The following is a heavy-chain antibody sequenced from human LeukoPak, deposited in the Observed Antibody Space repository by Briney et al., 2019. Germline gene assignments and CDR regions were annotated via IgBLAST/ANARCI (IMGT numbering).Heavy chain of an antibody. CDR2: IQQDGSRK. V-gene: IGHV3-7*01. J-gene: IGHJ4*02. D-gene: IGHD3-3*01. CDR3: ARDTENTDIWSGYAY. CDR1: GFTFGGYW. Sequence: TGGSLRLSCAASGFTFGGYWMSWVRQAPGKGLEWVANIQQDGSRKYYVDSVKGRFTTSRDNAESSMYLQMNSLRAEDTAVYYCARDTENTDIWSGYAYWGQGALVTVSS.